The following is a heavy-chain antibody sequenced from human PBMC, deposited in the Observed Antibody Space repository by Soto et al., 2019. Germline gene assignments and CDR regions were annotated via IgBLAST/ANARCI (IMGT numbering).Heavy chain of an antibody. V-gene: IGHV5-51*01. J-gene: IGHJ4*02. CDR1: GYSFTSYW. CDR2: IYPGDSDT. D-gene: IGHD3-16*02. CDR3: ARLSDSFGGVIVMLDY. Sequence: GESLKVSCKGAGYSFTSYWIGWVRQMTGKGLEWMGIIYPGDSDTRYSPSFQGQVTISADKSISTAYLQWSSLKASDTAMYYCARLSDSFGGVIVMLDYWGQGTLVTVSS.